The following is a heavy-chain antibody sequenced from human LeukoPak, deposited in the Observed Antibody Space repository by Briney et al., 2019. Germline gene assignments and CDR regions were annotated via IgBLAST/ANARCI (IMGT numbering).Heavy chain of an antibody. Sequence: ASVKVSCKASGYTFTSYDINWVRQATGQGLEWMGWVNPNSGNTGYAQKFQGRVTMTRNTSISTAYMELSSLRSEDTAVYYCARRGRYCSSTSCYYAFDIWGQGTMVTVSS. J-gene: IGHJ3*02. V-gene: IGHV1-8*01. CDR1: GYTFTSYD. CDR2: VNPNSGNT. D-gene: IGHD2-2*01. CDR3: ARRGRYCSSTSCYYAFDI.